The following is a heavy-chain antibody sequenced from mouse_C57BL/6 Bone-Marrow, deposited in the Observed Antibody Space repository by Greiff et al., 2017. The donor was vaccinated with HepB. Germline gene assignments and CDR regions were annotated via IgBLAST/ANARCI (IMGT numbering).Heavy chain of an antibody. V-gene: IGHV1-67*01. CDR3: AGNYGPPNWDVYYAMDY. D-gene: IGHD4-1*01. J-gene: IGHJ4*01. CDR2: ISTYYGDA. CDR1: GYTFTDYA. Sequence: VQLKESGPELVRPGVSVKISCKGSGYTFTDYAMHWVKQSHAKSLEWIGVISTYYGDASYNQKFKDKATMTVDKSSSTAYMELARLTSEDSAVYYCAGNYGPPNWDVYYAMDYWGQGTSVTVSS.